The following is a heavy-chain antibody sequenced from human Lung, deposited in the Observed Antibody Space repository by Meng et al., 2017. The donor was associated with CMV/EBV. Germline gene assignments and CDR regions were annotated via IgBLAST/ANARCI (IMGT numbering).Heavy chain of an antibody. V-gene: IGHV3-23*01. J-gene: IGHJ4*02. CDR3: AKVVSYDFWSGYSPVDY. Sequence: EVQLLESGGGLVQLGGSVSLSCAASGFTFSSYAMSWVRQAPGKGLEWVSAISGSGGSTYYADSVKGRFTISRDNSKNTLYLQMNSLRAEDTAVYYCAKVVSYDFWSGYSPVDYWGQGTLVTVSS. D-gene: IGHD3-3*01. CDR1: GFTFSSYA. CDR2: ISGSGGST.